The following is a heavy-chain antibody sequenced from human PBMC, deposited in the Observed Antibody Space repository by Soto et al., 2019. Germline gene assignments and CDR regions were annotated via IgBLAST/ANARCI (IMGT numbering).Heavy chain of an antibody. Sequence: QITLNESGPTQVKPRQTLTLTCTFSGFSLTTSGVGVGWIRQSPGKAPEWLALIYWDDDKRYSPALNRRLTTTKDTTKNQGVLTVAELDPADTATYYCSHRVLLTVFGLVTTTAIYFDFWGQGTPGAVSS. CDR2: IYWDDDK. D-gene: IGHD3-3*01. J-gene: IGHJ4*02. CDR1: GFSLTTSGVG. V-gene: IGHV2-5*02. CDR3: SHRVLLTVFGLVTTTAIYFDF.